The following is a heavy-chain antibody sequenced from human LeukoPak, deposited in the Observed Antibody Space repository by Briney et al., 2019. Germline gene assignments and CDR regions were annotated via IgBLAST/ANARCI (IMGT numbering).Heavy chain of an antibody. CDR3: ARDYDGYCSGGSCLGGWFDP. CDR1: GYTFTSYA. D-gene: IGHD2-15*01. CDR2: INAGNGNT. V-gene: IGHV1-3*01. Sequence: ASVKVSCKASGYTFTSYAMHWVRQAPGQRLEWMGWINAGNGNTKYSQKFQGRVTITRDTSASTAYMELSSLRSEDTAVYYCARDYDGYCSGGSCLGGWFDPWGQGTLVTVSS. J-gene: IGHJ5*02.